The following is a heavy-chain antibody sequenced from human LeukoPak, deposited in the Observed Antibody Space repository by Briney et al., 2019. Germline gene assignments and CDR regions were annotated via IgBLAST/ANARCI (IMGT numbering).Heavy chain of an antibody. CDR2: ISSSGSTI. Sequence: PGGSLRLSCAASGFTFSSYEMNWVRQAPGKGLEWVSYISSSGSTIYYADSVKGRFTISRDNAKNSLYLQMNSLRAEDTAVYYCARSAYYYDSSGYFPDYWGQGTLVTVSS. D-gene: IGHD3-22*01. J-gene: IGHJ4*02. V-gene: IGHV3-48*03. CDR3: ARSAYYYDSSGYFPDY. CDR1: GFTFSSYE.